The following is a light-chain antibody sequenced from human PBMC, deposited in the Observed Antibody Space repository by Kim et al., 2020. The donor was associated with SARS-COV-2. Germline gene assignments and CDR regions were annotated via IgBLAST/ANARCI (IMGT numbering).Light chain of an antibody. V-gene: IGLV10-54*04. Sequence: HTPTLTCTANSNNVGHQGAAWLQQHQGHPPELLSYRNNNRPSGISERFSASRSGNTASLTITALQPEDEADYYCSAWDSSLSAWVFGGGTKLTVL. CDR3: SAWDSSLSAWV. J-gene: IGLJ3*02. CDR2: RNN. CDR1: SNNVGHQG.